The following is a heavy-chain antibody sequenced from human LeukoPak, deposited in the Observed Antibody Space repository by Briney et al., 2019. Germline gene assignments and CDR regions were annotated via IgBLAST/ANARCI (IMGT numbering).Heavy chain of an antibody. CDR1: GGSISSYY. CDR2: IYYSGST. Sequence: PSETLSLTCTVSGGSISSYYWSWIRQPPGKGLEWIGYIYYSGSTNYNPSLKSRVTISVETSKNQFSLKLSSVTAADTAVYYCARGSGCSSTSCYFRYWGQGTLVTVSS. CDR3: ARGSGCSSTSCYFRY. V-gene: IGHV4-59*12. J-gene: IGHJ4*02. D-gene: IGHD2-2*01.